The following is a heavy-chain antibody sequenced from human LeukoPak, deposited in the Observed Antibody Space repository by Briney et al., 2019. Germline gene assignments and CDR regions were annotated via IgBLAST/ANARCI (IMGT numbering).Heavy chain of an antibody. D-gene: IGHD1-26*01. Sequence: SGGSLRLSCAASGFILSTHGMHWVRQAPGKGLEWVAGMWYDGSREDYADSVKGRFTISRDMPKNTLNLQMNSLRVEDTAMFYCARDLSFGSLDFRGQGTLVTVSS. V-gene: IGHV3-33*01. CDR1: GFILSTHG. CDR2: MWYDGSRE. J-gene: IGHJ4*02. CDR3: ARDLSFGSLDF.